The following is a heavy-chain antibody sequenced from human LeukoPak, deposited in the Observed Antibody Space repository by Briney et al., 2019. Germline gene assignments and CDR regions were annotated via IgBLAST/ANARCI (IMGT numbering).Heavy chain of an antibody. V-gene: IGHV3-53*04. CDR2: IYSGGST. Sequence: QPGGSLRLSCAASGFTVSSNYMSWVRQAPGKGLEWVSVIYSGGSTYYADSVKGRFTISRHNSKNTLYIKMNSLKAEDTAVYYCARGPSSTGMDVWGQGTTVTVSS. J-gene: IGHJ6*02. CDR1: GFTVSSNY. D-gene: IGHD2-2*01. CDR3: ARGPSSTGMDV.